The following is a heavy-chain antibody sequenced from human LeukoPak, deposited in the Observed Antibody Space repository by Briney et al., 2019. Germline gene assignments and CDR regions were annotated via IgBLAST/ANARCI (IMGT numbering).Heavy chain of an antibody. Sequence: GASVKVSCKASGYTFTSYGISWVRQAPGQGLECMGWISAYNGNTNYAQKLQGRVTMTTDTSTSTAYMELRSLRSDDTAVYYCARANPYYYDSSGYFYYYYYMDVWGKGTTVTISS. CDR3: ARANPYYYDSSGYFYYYYYMDV. J-gene: IGHJ6*03. D-gene: IGHD3-22*01. CDR1: GYTFTSYG. CDR2: ISAYNGNT. V-gene: IGHV1-18*01.